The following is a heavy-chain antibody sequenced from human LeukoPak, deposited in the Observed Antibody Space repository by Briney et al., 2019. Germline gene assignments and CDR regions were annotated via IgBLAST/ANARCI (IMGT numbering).Heavy chain of an antibody. CDR3: ARTSSSWYDCFDP. V-gene: IGHV4-4*07. J-gene: IGHJ5*02. CDR1: GGSINSYY. Sequence: SETLSLTCTVSGGSINSYYWSWIRQPAGQGLEWIGRIYTSGSTNYNPSLKSRVTMSVDTSKNQFSLKLSSVTAADTAVYYCARTSSSWYDCFDPWGQGTLVTVSS. CDR2: IYTSGST. D-gene: IGHD6-13*01.